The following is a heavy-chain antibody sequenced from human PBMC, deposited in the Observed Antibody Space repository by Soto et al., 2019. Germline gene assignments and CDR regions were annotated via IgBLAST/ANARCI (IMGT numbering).Heavy chain of an antibody. CDR3: ARRGTCSGSPSCGMDV. D-gene: IGHD3-10*02. Sequence: PXATLSLTCTVSGGSMSSSNYYWGWIREPPGKGLEWIGSIYYSGSTYYNPSLKSRVTISVDTSKKQFSLKLSSVIAADTAVYYCARRGTCSGSPSCGMDVWGQGTTVTVSS. V-gene: IGHV4-39*01. CDR2: IYYSGST. J-gene: IGHJ6*02. CDR1: GGSMSSSNYY.